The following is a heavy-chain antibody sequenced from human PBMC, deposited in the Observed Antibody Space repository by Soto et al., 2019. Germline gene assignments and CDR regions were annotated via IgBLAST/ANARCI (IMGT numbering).Heavy chain of an antibody. J-gene: IGHJ6*02. V-gene: IGHV4-4*02. CDR3: ARIAVAGTGYYGMDV. D-gene: IGHD6-19*01. CDR2: IYHSGST. CDR1: GGSISSSNW. Sequence: SETLSLTCAVSGGSISSSNWWSWVRQPPGKGLEWIGEIYHSGSTNYNPSLKSRVTISVDKSKNQFSPKLSSVTAADTAVYYCARIAVAGTGYYGMDVWGQWTPVPVS.